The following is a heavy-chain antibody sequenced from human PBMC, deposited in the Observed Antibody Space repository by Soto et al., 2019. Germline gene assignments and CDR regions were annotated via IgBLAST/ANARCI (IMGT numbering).Heavy chain of an antibody. CDR3: AMVDVYVTPSPQDV. Sequence: QVQLVQSGAEVKNPGASVKVSCKASGYTFTRYGIGWARQAPGQGLEWMGWINTYNGNTNYAQNVQGRVTLTTDTSTSTAYRELRSLRSNDPAIYYCAMVDVYVTPSPQDVWGQGTTVIVSS. J-gene: IGHJ6*02. V-gene: IGHV1-18*01. D-gene: IGHD3-16*01. CDR2: INTYNGNT. CDR1: GYTFTRYG.